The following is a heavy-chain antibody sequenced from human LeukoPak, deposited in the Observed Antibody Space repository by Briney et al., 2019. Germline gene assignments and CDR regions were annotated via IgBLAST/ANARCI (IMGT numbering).Heavy chain of an antibody. D-gene: IGHD6-19*01. CDR3: ARLIAVAYDY. V-gene: IGHV4-34*01. CDR2: INHSGST. CDR1: GGSFSGYY. Sequence: PSETLSLTCAVYGGSFSGYYWSWIPQPPGKGLEWIGEINHSGSTNYNPSLKSRVTISVDTSKNQFSLKLSSVTAADTAVYYCARLIAVAYDYWGQGTLVTVSS. J-gene: IGHJ4*02.